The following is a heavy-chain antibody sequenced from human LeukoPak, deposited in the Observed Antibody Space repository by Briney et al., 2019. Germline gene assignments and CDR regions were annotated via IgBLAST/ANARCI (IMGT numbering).Heavy chain of an antibody. J-gene: IGHJ3*02. D-gene: IGHD2-21*02. CDR3: ARDAPMDVVVTAQPAFDI. CDR1: GFTFSDYY. CDR2: ISGSGGST. V-gene: IGHV3-23*01. Sequence: GGSLRLSCAASGFTFSDYYMSWIRQAPGKGLEWVSAISGSGGSTYYADSVKGRFTISRDNSRNTLYLQMNSLRAEDTAVYYCARDAPMDVVVTAQPAFDIWGQGTMVTVSS.